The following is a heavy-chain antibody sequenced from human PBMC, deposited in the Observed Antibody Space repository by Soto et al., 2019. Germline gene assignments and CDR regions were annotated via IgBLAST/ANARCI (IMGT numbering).Heavy chain of an antibody. D-gene: IGHD1-7*01. J-gene: IGHJ5*02. V-gene: IGHV1-3*01. Sequence: ASVKVSCKASGYTFTSYAMHWVRQAPGQRLEWMGWINAGNGNTKYSQKFQGRVTITRDTSASTAYMELSSLRSEDTAVYYCARERYNWNYRFRWFDPWGQGILVTVSS. CDR3: ARERYNWNYRFRWFDP. CDR1: GYTFTSYA. CDR2: INAGNGNT.